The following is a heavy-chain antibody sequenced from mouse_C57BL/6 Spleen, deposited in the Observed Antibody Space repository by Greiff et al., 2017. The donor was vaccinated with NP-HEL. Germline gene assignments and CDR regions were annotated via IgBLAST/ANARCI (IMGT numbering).Heavy chain of an antibody. CDR2: IYPGDGDT. Sequence: QVQLQQSGAELVKPGASVKISCKASGYAFSSYWMNWVKQRPGKGLEWIGQIYPGDGDTNYNGKFKGKATLTADKSSSTAYMQLSSLTSEDSAVYFCARTSMGNYWFAYWGQGTLVTVSA. V-gene: IGHV1-80*01. CDR1: GYAFSSYW. CDR3: ARTSMGNYWFAY. J-gene: IGHJ3*01. D-gene: IGHD2-1*01.